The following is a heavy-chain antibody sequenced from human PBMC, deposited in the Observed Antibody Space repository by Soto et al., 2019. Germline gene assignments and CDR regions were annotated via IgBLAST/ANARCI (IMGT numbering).Heavy chain of an antibody. CDR1: GFTFTSSA. CDR2: IVVGSGNT. Sequence: ASVKVSCKASGFTFTSSAVQWVRQARGQRLEWIGWIVVGSGNTNYAQKFQERVTITRDMSTSTAYMELSSLRSEDTAVYYCAAEAFSGYDSYDFDYWGQGTLVTVSS. CDR3: AAEAFSGYDSYDFDY. V-gene: IGHV1-58*01. J-gene: IGHJ4*02. D-gene: IGHD5-12*01.